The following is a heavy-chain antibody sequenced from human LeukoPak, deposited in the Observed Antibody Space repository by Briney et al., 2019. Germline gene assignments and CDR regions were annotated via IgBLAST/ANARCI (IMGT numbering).Heavy chain of an antibody. D-gene: IGHD2-2*01. CDR2: ISAYNGNT. V-gene: IGHV1-18*01. Sequence: ASVTVSCKASGYTFTSYGISWVRQAPGQGLEWVGWISAYNGNTNYAQKLQGRVTMTTDTSTSTAYMELRSLRSDDTAVYYCASFYCSSTSCYDSRHDAFDIWGQGTMVTVSS. CDR3: ASFYCSSTSCYDSRHDAFDI. J-gene: IGHJ3*02. CDR1: GYTFTSYG.